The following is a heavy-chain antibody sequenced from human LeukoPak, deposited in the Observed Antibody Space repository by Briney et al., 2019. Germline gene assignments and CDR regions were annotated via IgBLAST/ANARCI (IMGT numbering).Heavy chain of an antibody. D-gene: IGHD3-9*01. CDR1: GFTVSSNY. Sequence: GGSLRLSCAASGFTVSSNYMSWVRQAPGKGLEWVSVIYSGGSTYYADSVKGRFTISRDNSKNTLYLQMNSLRAEDTAVYYCARSGRVLRYFDWLSPRPFDYWGRGTLVTVSS. V-gene: IGHV3-53*01. CDR2: IYSGGST. CDR3: ARSGRVLRYFDWLSPRPFDY. J-gene: IGHJ4*02.